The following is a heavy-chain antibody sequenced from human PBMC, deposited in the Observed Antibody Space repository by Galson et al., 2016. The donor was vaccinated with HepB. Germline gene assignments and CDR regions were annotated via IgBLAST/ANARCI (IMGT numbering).Heavy chain of an antibody. Sequence: SETLSLTCTVSDGSITKNNWWSWVRQPPGKGLEWIGEISHTGDTNYNPSLKSRVTISVDQSKSQFYLTLNSVTAADTAVYYCARDPGAGITGGFVYFDFWGQGTLVTVSS. D-gene: IGHD2-8*02. V-gene: IGHV4-4*02. CDR1: DGSITKNNW. J-gene: IGHJ4*02. CDR3: ARDPGAGITGGFVYFDF. CDR2: ISHTGDT.